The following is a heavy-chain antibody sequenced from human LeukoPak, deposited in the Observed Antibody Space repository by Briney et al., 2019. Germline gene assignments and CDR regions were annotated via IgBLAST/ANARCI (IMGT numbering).Heavy chain of an antibody. J-gene: IGHJ6*03. Sequence: GGSLRLSCGASGFTFSSYGMSWVRQAPGKGLEWVANIKLDGSESYYVDSVKGRFTISRDNAKKSLYLQMNSLRAEDTAVYYCAGGQAYYFYYYMDVWGKGTTVTVSS. CDR2: IKLDGSES. D-gene: IGHD2-15*01. V-gene: IGHV3-7*01. CDR1: GFTFSSYG. CDR3: AGGQAYYFYYYMDV.